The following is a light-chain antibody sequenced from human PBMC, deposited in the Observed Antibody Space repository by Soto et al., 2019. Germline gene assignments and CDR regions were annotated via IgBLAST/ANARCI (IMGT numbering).Light chain of an antibody. CDR3: QQYNNWPET. CDR1: QSVSSN. CDR2: GAS. Sequence: EIVMTQSPVTLSASPGERATHSCRASQSVSSNLAWYQQKPGQAPRLLIYGASTRATGIPARFSGSGSGTEFTLTISSLQSEDFAVYYCQQYNNWPETFGQGTKVDIK. J-gene: IGKJ1*01. V-gene: IGKV3-15*01.